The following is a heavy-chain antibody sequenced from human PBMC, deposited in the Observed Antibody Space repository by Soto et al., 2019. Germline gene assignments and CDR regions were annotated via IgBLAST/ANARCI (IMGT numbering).Heavy chain of an antibody. CDR2: IKEKVDGGTE. D-gene: IGHD6-19*01. J-gene: IGHJ4*02. Sequence: EVQLVESGGGLVKPGGSLRLSCAASGFSFRNAWMHWVRQAPGKGLEWVGLIKEKVDGGTEEYAAPVKGRFTISRDDSKNTLYLQMNSLKSEDTAVYFCATGAVLVQDSRQPWLEPFDYWGQGSLVTVSS. V-gene: IGHV3-15*07. CDR1: GFSFRNAW. CDR3: ATGAVLVQDSRQPWLEPFDY.